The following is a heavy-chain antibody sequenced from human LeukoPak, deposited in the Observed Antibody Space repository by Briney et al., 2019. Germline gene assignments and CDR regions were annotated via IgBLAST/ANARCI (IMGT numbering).Heavy chain of an antibody. Sequence: GGSLRLSCAASGFTFSSYGMHWARQAPGKGLEWVAFIRYDGSNKYYADSVKGRFTISRDNSKNTLYLQMNSLRAEDTAVYYCANVAVAATYYYYYMDVWAKGPRSPSP. CDR1: GFTFSSYG. V-gene: IGHV3-30*02. CDR2: IRYDGSNK. D-gene: IGHD6-19*01. CDR3: ANVAVAATYYYYYMDV. J-gene: IGHJ6*03.